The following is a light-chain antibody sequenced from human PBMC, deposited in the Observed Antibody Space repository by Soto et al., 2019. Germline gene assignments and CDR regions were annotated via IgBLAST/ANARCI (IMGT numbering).Light chain of an antibody. Sequence: VVLTQSPATLSLSPGERATLSCRASDTINIYLAWYQQKPGQAPRLLIYDASNRATGIPARFSGSGSGTDFTLTISSLEPEDFAIYYCQQRYNWPPLTFGQGTRLEMK. V-gene: IGKV3-11*01. CDR3: QQRYNWPPLT. CDR2: DAS. CDR1: DTINIY. J-gene: IGKJ5*01.